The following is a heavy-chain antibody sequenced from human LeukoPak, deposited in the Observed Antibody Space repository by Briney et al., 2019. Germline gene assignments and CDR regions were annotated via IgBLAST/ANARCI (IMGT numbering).Heavy chain of an antibody. V-gene: IGHV4-59*12. CDR3: ARSLLWPTGTSDI. Sequence: SETLSLTCTVSGGSIRSYYWSWIRQPPGKGLEWIGYIYYSGSTNYNPSLKSRVTFSVDTSKNQLSLKLNSLTAADTAVYFCARSLLWPTGTSDIWGQGTMVAVSS. CDR2: IYYSGST. J-gene: IGHJ3*02. CDR1: GGSIRSYY. D-gene: IGHD2-8*02.